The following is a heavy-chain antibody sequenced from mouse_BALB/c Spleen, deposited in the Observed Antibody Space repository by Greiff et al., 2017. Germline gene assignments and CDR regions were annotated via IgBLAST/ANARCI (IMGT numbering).Heavy chain of an antibody. CDR1: GFTFSSYA. Sequence: EVMLVESGGGLVKPGGSLKLSCAASGFTFSSYAMSWVRQTPEKRLEWVASISSGGSTYYPDSVKGRFTISRDNARNILYLQMSSLRSEDTAMYYCARKEYGNPSMDYWGQGTSVTVSS. V-gene: IGHV5-6-5*01. CDR3: ARKEYGNPSMDY. CDR2: ISSGGST. D-gene: IGHD2-10*02. J-gene: IGHJ4*01.